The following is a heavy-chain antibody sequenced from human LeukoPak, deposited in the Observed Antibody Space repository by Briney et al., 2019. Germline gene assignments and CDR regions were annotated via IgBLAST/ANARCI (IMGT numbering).Heavy chain of an antibody. Sequence: GGSLRLSCAASGFTFSSYAMSWVRQAPGKGLEWVSSLNGIGGSTYYAESVKGRFTISRDNTKDALYLQMNSLRAEDTAVYYCATIGKGNSPIDYWGRGTLVTVSS. V-gene: IGHV3-23*01. D-gene: IGHD4-23*01. CDR2: LNGIGGST. CDR3: ATIGKGNSPIDY. J-gene: IGHJ4*02. CDR1: GFTFSSYA.